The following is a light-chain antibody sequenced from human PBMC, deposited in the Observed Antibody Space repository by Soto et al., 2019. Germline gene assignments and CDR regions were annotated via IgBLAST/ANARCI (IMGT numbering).Light chain of an antibody. J-gene: IGKJ1*01. Sequence: DIQMTQSPSTLSGSVGDRVTITCRASQTISSWLAWYQQKPGKAPKLLIYKASTLKSGVSSRFSGSGSGTEFTLTISSPQPDDFATYYCQQYNGHSRTFGQGTKVDIK. V-gene: IGKV1-5*03. CDR1: QTISSW. CDR3: QQYNGHSRT. CDR2: KAS.